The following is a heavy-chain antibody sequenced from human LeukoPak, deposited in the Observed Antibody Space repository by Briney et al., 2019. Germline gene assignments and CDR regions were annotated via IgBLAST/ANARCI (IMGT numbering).Heavy chain of an antibody. CDR2: ISSSSSTI. Sequence: QPGGSLRLSCAASGFTFSSYSMNWVRQAPGKGLEWVSYISSSSSTIYYADSVKGRFTISRDNAKNSLYLQMNSLRAEDTAVYYCARSSSSWYHTLDMDVWGKGTTVTVSS. V-gene: IGHV3-48*01. J-gene: IGHJ6*03. D-gene: IGHD6-13*01. CDR3: ARSSSSWYHTLDMDV. CDR1: GFTFSSYS.